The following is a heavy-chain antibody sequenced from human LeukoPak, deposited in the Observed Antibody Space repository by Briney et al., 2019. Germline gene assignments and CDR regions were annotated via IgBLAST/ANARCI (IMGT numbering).Heavy chain of an antibody. CDR2: IIPIFGTA. D-gene: IGHD3-9*01. J-gene: IGHJ2*01. Sequence: SVKVSCKASGGTFSSYAISWVRQAPGQGLEWMGGIIPIFGTANYAQKFQGRVTITADESTSTAYMELSSLRSEDTAVYHCARADILTGYYTDYWYFDLWGRGTLVTVSS. CDR1: GGTFSSYA. CDR3: ARADILTGYYTDYWYFDL. V-gene: IGHV1-69*13.